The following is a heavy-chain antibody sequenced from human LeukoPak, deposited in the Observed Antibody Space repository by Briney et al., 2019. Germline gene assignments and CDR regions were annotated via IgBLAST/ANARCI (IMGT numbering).Heavy chain of an antibody. J-gene: IGHJ1*01. Sequence: GGSLRLSCAASGFTFSSYSMNWVSQAPGKGLEWISYISSSTSTIYYADSVKGRFTISRDNAKNSLYLQMNSLRDEDTAVYYCARAQYYDSSGYYYEDYFQHWGQGTLVTVSS. CDR2: ISSSTSTI. CDR3: ARAQYYDSSGYYYEDYFQH. V-gene: IGHV3-48*02. D-gene: IGHD3-22*01. CDR1: GFTFSSYS.